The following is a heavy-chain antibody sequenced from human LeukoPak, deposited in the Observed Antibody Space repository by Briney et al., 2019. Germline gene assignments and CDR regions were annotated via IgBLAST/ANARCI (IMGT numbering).Heavy chain of an antibody. Sequence: GGSLRLSCAASGFTFSSYSMNWVRQAPGKGLEWVSSISSSSSYIYYADSVKGRFTISRDNAKNSLYLQMNSLRAGDTAVYYCARGPYDYVWGSYRYPFGLGAFDIWGQGTMVTVSS. CDR3: ARGPYDYVWGSYRYPFGLGAFDI. D-gene: IGHD3-16*02. CDR1: GFTFSSYS. CDR2: ISSSSSYI. J-gene: IGHJ3*02. V-gene: IGHV3-21*01.